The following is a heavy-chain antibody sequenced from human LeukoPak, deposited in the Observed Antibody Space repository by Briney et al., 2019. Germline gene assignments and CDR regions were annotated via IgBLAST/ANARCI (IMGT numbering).Heavy chain of an antibody. CDR3: ASSGSSSHYYYYYMDV. Sequence: SETLSLTCTVSGGSISSGSYYWSWIRQPAGKGLEWIGRIYTSGSTNYNPSLKSRVTISIDTSKNQFSLKLSSVTAADTAVYYCASSGSSSHYYYYYMDVWGKGTTVTVSS. D-gene: IGHD6-6*01. CDR1: GGSISSGSYY. CDR2: IYTSGST. V-gene: IGHV4-61*02. J-gene: IGHJ6*03.